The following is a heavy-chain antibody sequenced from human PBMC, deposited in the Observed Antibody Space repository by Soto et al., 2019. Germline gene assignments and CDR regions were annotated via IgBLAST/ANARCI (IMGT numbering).Heavy chain of an antibody. CDR2: IIPVFGAT. CDR3: AREGADSDGYSVFDY. Sequence: QVQLVQSGAEVKKPGSSVKVSCKASGGTFSNYAISWVRQAPGQGLEWMGGIIPVFGATNYAQKFQGRVTITADESTSTAYMEMSSLRSDDTAVYYCAREGADSDGYSVFDYWGQGTLVTVSS. D-gene: IGHD5-18*01. V-gene: IGHV1-69*12. CDR1: GGTFSNYA. J-gene: IGHJ4*02.